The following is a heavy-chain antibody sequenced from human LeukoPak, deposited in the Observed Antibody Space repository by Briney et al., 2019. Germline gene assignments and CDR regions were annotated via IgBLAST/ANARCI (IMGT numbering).Heavy chain of an antibody. Sequence: PSETLSLTCTVSGGSISSGGYYWSWIRQHPGKGLEWIGYIYYSGSTYYNPSLKSRVTISVDTSKNQFSLKLSSVTAADTAVYYCARVGVLWLGEPSDWGQGTLVPVS. J-gene: IGHJ4*02. CDR3: ARVGVLWLGEPSD. V-gene: IGHV4-31*03. D-gene: IGHD3-10*01. CDR1: GGSISSGGYY. CDR2: IYYSGST.